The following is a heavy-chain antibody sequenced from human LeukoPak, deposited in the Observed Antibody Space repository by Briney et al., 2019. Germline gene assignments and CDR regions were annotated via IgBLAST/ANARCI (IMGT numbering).Heavy chain of an antibody. CDR2: ISSSGSTI. Sequence: GGSLRLSCAASGFTFSSYEMNWVRQAPGKGLEWVSYISSSGSTIYYADSVKGRFTISRDNAKNSLYLQMNSLRAEDTAVYYCASGGLGDSSGYSPFAFDYWGQGTLVTVSS. CDR1: GFTFSSYE. V-gene: IGHV3-48*03. D-gene: IGHD3-22*01. J-gene: IGHJ4*02. CDR3: ASGGLGDSSGYSPFAFDY.